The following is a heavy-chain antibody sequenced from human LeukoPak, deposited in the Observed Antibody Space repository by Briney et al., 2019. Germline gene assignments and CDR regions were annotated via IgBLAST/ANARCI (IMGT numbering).Heavy chain of an antibody. V-gene: IGHV4-61*02. J-gene: IGHJ4*02. CDR1: GGSISSGTNY. D-gene: IGHD3-9*01. Sequence: PSGTLSLTCTVSGGSISSGTNYWNWIRQPAGKGLEWIGRIYTSGSTNYNPSLKSRVIISLDTSTNQFSLKLSSVTAADTAVYYCARDYIRYFDPHYFDYWGQGTLVTVSS. CDR2: IYTSGST. CDR3: ARDYIRYFDPHYFDY.